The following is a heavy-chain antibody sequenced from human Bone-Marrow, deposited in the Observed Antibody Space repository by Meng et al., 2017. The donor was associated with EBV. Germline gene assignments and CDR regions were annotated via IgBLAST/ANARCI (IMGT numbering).Heavy chain of an antibody. D-gene: IGHD5-18*01. J-gene: IGHJ4*02. CDR1: GGNFRISA. Sequence: QGHVVQSGAGVKKPGSSVKVSWKASGGNFRISAISWLRQAPGQGLEWMGGFLPILGAPNYAQRFQDRVTITADESTSTGYMELSSLRSDDTAVYYCARESGRGYSSDYWGQGTLVTVSS. CDR3: ARESGRGYSSDY. V-gene: IGHV1-69*01. CDR2: FLPILGAP.